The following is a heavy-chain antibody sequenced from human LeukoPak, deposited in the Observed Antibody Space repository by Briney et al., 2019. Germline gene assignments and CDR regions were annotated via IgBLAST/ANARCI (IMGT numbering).Heavy chain of an antibody. J-gene: IGHJ4*02. CDR2: INRSGAT. D-gene: IGHD6-19*01. Sequence: SETLSLTCAGSGGAFTGYYWSWIRQPPGKGLEWIGEINRSGATNYNPSLKSRVTISVDTSKNQFSLRLTSVSAADTGVYYCATPTRGGIAVTGTFGHWGQGTQVTVSS. V-gene: IGHV4-34*01. CDR3: ATPTRGGIAVTGTFGH. CDR1: GGAFTGYY.